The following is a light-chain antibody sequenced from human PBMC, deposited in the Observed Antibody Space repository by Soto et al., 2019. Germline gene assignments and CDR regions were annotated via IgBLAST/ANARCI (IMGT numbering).Light chain of an antibody. CDR1: QTITNKY. CDR2: GAS. J-gene: IGKJ2*01. V-gene: IGKV3-20*01. Sequence: EIVLTQSPGILSLSPGDRATLSCRASQTITNKYLAWYQQKPGQAPRLLVYGASSRATGIPDRFSGSGSGTDFTLTIDRLEPEDFAVHYCQQYGGSRAYTFGQGTNLDIK. CDR3: QQYGGSRAYT.